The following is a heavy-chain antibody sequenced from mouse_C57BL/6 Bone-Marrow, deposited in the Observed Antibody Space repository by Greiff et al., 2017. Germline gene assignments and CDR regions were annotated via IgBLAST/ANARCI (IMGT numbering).Heavy chain of an antibody. J-gene: IGHJ3*01. V-gene: IGHV1-81*01. Sequence: VQLQQSGAELARPGASVKLSCKASGYTFTSYGISWVKQRTGQGLEWIGEIYPRSGNPYYNEKFKGRATLTADKSSSTAYMEFRSLTSEDSAVYFFARKDYCFAYWGQGTLVTVSA. CDR2: IYPRSGNP. CDR1: GYTFTSYG. D-gene: IGHD1-1*02. CDR3: ARKDYCFAY.